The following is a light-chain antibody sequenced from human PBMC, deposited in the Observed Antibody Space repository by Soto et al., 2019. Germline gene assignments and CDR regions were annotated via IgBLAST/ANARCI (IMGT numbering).Light chain of an antibody. CDR1: GSDIGSYNL. Sequence: QSVRTQPASVSGSPGQSITISCTGTGSDIGSYNLVSWYQQPPGKAPKLIIYEVTNRPSGVSSRFSGSKSGNTASLTISGLQAEDDADYYCCSYPPTRASYVFGTGTKVTVL. J-gene: IGLJ1*01. CDR3: CSYPPTRASYV. CDR2: EVT. V-gene: IGLV2-23*02.